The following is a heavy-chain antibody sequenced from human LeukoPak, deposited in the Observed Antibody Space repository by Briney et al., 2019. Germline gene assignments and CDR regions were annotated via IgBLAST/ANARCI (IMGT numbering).Heavy chain of an antibody. CDR3: AKDRYSSGWYDFDY. V-gene: IGHV3-23*01. Sequence: PGGSLRLSCAASGFTFSSYAMSWVRQAPGKGLEWASAISGSGGSTYYADSVKGRFTISRGNSKNTLYLQMNSLRAEDTVVYYCAKDRYSSGWYDFDYWGQGTLVTVSS. J-gene: IGHJ4*02. D-gene: IGHD6-19*01. CDR2: ISGSGGST. CDR1: GFTFSSYA.